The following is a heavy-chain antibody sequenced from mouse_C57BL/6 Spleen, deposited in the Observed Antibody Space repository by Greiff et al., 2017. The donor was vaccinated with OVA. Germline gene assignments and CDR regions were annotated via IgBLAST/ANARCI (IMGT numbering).Heavy chain of an antibody. CDR2: IHPTSGST. V-gene: IGHV1-64*01. CDR1: GYTFTSYW. D-gene: IGHD2-4*01. Sequence: VQLQQPGAELVKPGASVKLSCKASGYTFTSYWMHWVKQRPGQGLEWIGMIHPTSGSTNYNEKFKSKATLTVDKSSSTAYMQLSSLTSEDSAVYYCARGLRREGFDYWGQGTTLTVSS. J-gene: IGHJ2*01. CDR3: ARGLRREGFDY.